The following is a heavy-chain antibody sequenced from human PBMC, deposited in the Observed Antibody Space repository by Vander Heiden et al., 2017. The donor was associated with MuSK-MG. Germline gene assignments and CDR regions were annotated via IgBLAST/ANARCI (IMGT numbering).Heavy chain of an antibody. CDR2: ISSSSSYI. V-gene: IGHV3-21*03. CDR1: GFPFSGYS. D-gene: IGHD3-16*01. J-gene: IGHJ4*02. CDR3: ARAGWGLRDGVGLDY. Sequence: EVQLVESGGGLVKPGGSLRLSCAASGFPFSGYSMNWVRQAPGKGLEWVSSISSSSSYIYYADSVKGRFTISRDNAKNSLYLQMNSLRAEDTAVYYCARAGWGLRDGVGLDYWGQGTLVTVSS.